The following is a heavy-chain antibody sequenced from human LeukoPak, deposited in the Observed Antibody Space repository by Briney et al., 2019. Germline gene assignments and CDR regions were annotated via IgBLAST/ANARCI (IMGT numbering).Heavy chain of an antibody. CDR1: GITFSGHW. Sequence: PGGSLRLSCAASGITFSGHWMHWVRQTPGKGLVWVSRINGDGSSTAYADSAKGRFTISRDNAKNTVYLQMNSLRVDDTAVYYCAREELEPSTHPFDPWGQGTLVTVSS. D-gene: IGHD1-7*01. J-gene: IGHJ5*02. CDR3: AREELEPSTHPFDP. CDR2: INGDGSST. V-gene: IGHV3-74*03.